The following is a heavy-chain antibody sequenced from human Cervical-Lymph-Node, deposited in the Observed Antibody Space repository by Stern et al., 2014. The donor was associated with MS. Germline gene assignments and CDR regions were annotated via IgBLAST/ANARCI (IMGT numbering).Heavy chain of an antibody. J-gene: IGHJ6*02. Sequence: VQLLESGPGLVKPSETLALTCTVSGGSISTYYWSWIRQSPGQGLEWIGYIAYSGNTTYSSSLKSRVTISADSSNRQFSLNLSSVSAADTAVYYCATSSVGYSYSYAMDVWGQGTTVTVSS. D-gene: IGHD1-26*01. CDR2: IAYSGNT. CDR3: ATSSVGYSYSYAMDV. V-gene: IGHV4-59*01. CDR1: GGSISTYY.